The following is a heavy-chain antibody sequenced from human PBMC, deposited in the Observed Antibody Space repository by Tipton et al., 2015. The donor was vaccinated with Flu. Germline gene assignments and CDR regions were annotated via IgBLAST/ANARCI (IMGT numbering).Heavy chain of an antibody. J-gene: IGHJ4*02. CDR1: GYTFTKHG. D-gene: IGHD2-2*01. CDR2: ISAYSANT. Sequence: QLVQSGGEVRQPGASVKLSCKASGYTFTKHGISWVRQAPGQGLEWMGWISAYSANTNYAQKLQGRVTMTTDTSTNTAYMELRSLRSDDTAVYYCARPGGPAAINPFSYFDYWGQGTLVTVSS. CDR3: ARPGGPAAINPFSYFDY. V-gene: IGHV1-18*04.